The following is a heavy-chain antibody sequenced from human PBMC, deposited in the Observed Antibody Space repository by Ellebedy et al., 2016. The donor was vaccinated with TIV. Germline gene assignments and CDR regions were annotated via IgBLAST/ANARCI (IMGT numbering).Heavy chain of an antibody. CDR2: ISGSGGST. CDR1: GFTFSSYG. CDR3: GTVATTFDY. Sequence: PGGSLRLSCAASGFTFSSYGMHWVRQAPGKGLEWVSAISGSGGSTYYADSVNGRFTISSDNSKNTRYLQMNSLRAEETAVYFCGTVATTFDYWGQGTLVTVSS. J-gene: IGHJ4*02. D-gene: IGHD5-24*01. V-gene: IGHV3-23*01.